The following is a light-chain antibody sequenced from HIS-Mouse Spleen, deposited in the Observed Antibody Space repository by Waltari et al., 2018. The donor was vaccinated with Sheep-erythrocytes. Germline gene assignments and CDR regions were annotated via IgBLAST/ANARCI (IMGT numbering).Light chain of an antibody. V-gene: IGKV4-1*01. CDR2: LAS. Sequence: DIVMTKYPDSLAVSLVERATINCKSSQSVLYSSNNKNYLAWYQQKPGQPPKLLIYLASTREAVVPDRFSGSGSGTDFTLTISSLQAEDVAVYYSQQYYSTPLTFGGGTKVEIK. J-gene: IGKJ4*01. CDR1: QSVLYSSNNKNY. CDR3: QQYYSTPLT.